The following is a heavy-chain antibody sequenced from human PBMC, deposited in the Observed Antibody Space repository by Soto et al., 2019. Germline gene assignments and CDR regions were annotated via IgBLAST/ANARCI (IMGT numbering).Heavy chain of an antibody. V-gene: IGHV1-69*02. Sequence: QVQLVQSGAEVKKPGSSVKVSCKASGGTFSSYTISWVRQAPGQGLEWMGRIIPILGIANYAQKFQGRVTMNADTYSSTGDVELSRLRSEDTAVYYCASEGLPYYSNALGYWGQGTLGTVSS. CDR2: IIPILGIA. CDR1: GGTFSSYT. CDR3: ASEGLPYYSNALGY. J-gene: IGHJ4*02. D-gene: IGHD4-4*01.